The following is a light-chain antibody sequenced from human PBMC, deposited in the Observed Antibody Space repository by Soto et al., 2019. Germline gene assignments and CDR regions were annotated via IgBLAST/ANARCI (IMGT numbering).Light chain of an antibody. CDR3: QHYNNWPPWT. CDR1: QSVDND. Sequence: EIVMTHSPATLSVSPWEGATLXLMASQSVDNDLAWYQQKPGQPPRLLIYDASTRATGIPARFSGSQSGTEFTLTISSLLSEDFAVYSCQHYNNWPPWTFGQGTKVDI. J-gene: IGKJ1*01. CDR2: DAS. V-gene: IGKV3D-15*01.